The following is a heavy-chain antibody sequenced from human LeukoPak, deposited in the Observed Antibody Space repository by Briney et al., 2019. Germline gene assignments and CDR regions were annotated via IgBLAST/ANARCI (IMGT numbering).Heavy chain of an antibody. CDR2: ITASGTAM. J-gene: IGHJ4*02. D-gene: IGHD6-19*01. V-gene: IGHV3-48*02. Sequence: GGSLRLSCAASGFTFSSYSMNWVRQAPGKGLEWVSHITASGTAMFYADSVKGRFTISRDNAKNSLYLQMNSLRDEDTAVYYCTTESHGDPNSSGWYVPRYGYFDYWGQGTLVTVSS. CDR3: TTESHGDPNSSGWYVPRYGYFDY. CDR1: GFTFSSYS.